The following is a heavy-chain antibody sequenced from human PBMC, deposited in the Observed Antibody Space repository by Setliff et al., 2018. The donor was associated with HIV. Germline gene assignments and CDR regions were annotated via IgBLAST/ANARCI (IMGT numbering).Heavy chain of an antibody. CDR2: ISGTGDGT. V-gene: IGHV3-23*01. CDR3: ARDRPTYYYESSGLR. J-gene: IGHJ4*02. CDR1: GFTFSNYA. Sequence: PGGSLRLSCATSGFTFSNYAMSWVRQAPGKGLEWVSSISGTGDGTYYADSVRGRFTISRDNSKNTLYLQMNSLRDEDTAAYYCARDRPTYYYESSGLRWGQGTLVTVSS. D-gene: IGHD3-22*01.